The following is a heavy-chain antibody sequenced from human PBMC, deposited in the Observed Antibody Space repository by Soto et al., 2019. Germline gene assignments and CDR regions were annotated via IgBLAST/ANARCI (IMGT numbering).Heavy chain of an antibody. CDR3: ASFPVDIFMVATATTEIYTLSQH. V-gene: IGHV1-69*13. J-gene: IGHJ1*01. Sequence: ASVKVSCKASGGTFSSYAISWVRQAPGQGLEWMGGIIPIFGTANYAQKFQGRVTITADESTSTAYMELSSLRSEDTAVYYCASFPVDIFMVATATTEIYTLSQH. D-gene: IGHD5-18*01. CDR1: GGTFSSYA. CDR2: IIPIFGTA.